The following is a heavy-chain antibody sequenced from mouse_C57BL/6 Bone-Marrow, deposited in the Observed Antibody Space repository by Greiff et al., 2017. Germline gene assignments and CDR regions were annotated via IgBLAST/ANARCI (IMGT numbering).Heavy chain of an antibody. V-gene: IGHV1-54*01. CDR2: INPGSGGT. Sequence: QVQLQQSGAELVRPGTSVKVSCKASGYAFTNYLIEWVKQRPGQGLEWIGVINPGSGGTNYNEKFKGKATLTADKSSSTDYMQLSSMTSEGSAVSCCARSYYYGSSCLAYWGQGTRVTVSA. J-gene: IGHJ3*01. D-gene: IGHD1-1*01. CDR1: GYAFTNYL. CDR3: ARSYYYGSSCLAY.